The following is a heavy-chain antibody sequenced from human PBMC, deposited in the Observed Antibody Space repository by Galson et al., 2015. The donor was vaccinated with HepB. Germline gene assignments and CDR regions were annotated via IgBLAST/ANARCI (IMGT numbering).Heavy chain of an antibody. Sequence: LSLTCTVSGGSISSSSYYWGWIRQPPGKGLEWIGSIYYSGSTYYNPSLKSRVTISVDTSKNQFSLKLSSVTAADTAVYYCASHSLSEGGYSSGSVDYWGQGTLVTVSS. V-gene: IGHV4-39*01. CDR1: GGSISSSSYY. CDR2: IYYSGST. D-gene: IGHD6-19*01. CDR3: ASHSLSEGGYSSGSVDY. J-gene: IGHJ4*02.